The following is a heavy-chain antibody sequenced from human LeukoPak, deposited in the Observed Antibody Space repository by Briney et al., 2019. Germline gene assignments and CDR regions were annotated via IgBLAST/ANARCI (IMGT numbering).Heavy chain of an antibody. CDR3: ANDGGAY. Sequence: GGSLRLSCAASGFTFSNYDMHWVRQAPGKGLEWVAVISYDGRNKYCTDSVKGRFTISRDNSNNTLYLQMNSLRVGDTAIYYCANDGGAYWGQGTLVAVSS. J-gene: IGHJ4*02. CDR1: GFTFSNYD. CDR2: ISYDGRNK. V-gene: IGHV3-30-3*02. D-gene: IGHD3-10*01.